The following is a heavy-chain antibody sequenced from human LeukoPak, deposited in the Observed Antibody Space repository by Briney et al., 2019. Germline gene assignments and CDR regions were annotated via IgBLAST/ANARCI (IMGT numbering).Heavy chain of an antibody. CDR2: IYYSGST. CDR3: AREEDSSGYQSD. J-gene: IGHJ4*02. V-gene: IGHV4-31*03. CDR1: GGSISSGGYY. Sequence: SSETLSLTCTVSGGSISSGGYYWSWIRQHPGKGLEWIGYIYYSGSTYYNPSLKSRVTISVDTSKNQFSLKLSSVTAADTAVYYCAREEDSSGYQSDWGQGTLVTVSS. D-gene: IGHD3-22*01.